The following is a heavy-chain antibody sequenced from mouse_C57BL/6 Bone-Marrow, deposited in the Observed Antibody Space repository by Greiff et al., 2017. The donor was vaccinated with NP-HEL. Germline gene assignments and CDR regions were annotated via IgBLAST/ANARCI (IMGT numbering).Heavy chain of an antibody. CDR3: ARRYRGLYYYAMDY. CDR1: GFTFSDYG. CDR2: ISSGSSTI. J-gene: IGHJ4*01. D-gene: IGHD2-12*01. Sequence: EVLLVESGGGLVKPGGSLKLSCAASGFTFSDYGMHWVRQAPEKGLEWVAYISSGSSTIYYADTVKGRFPISRDNAKNPLFLQMTSLRSEDTSMYYCARRYRGLYYYAMDYWGQGTSVTVSS. V-gene: IGHV5-17*01.